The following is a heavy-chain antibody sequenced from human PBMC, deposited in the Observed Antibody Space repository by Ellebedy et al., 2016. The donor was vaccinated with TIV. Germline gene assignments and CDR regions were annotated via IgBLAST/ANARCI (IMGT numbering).Heavy chain of an antibody. Sequence: GGSLRLXCAASGFTFSSYWMSWVRQAPGKGLEWVANIKQDGSEKYYVDSVKGRFTISRDNAKNSLYLQMNSLRAEDTAVYYCARDQGVVADALDIWGQGTMVTVSS. V-gene: IGHV3-7*03. CDR2: IKQDGSEK. D-gene: IGHD2-15*01. CDR3: ARDQGVVADALDI. CDR1: GFTFSSYW. J-gene: IGHJ3*02.